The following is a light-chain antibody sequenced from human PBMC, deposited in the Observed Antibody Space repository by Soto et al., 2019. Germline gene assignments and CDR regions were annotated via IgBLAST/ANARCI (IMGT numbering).Light chain of an antibody. CDR2: EVN. CDR1: SSDVGGYNY. Sequence: QSVLTQPASVSGSPGQSITIPCTGTSSDVGGYNYVSWYQHHPGKAPKLMIYEVNNRPSGVSNRFSGSKSGNTASLTISGLQAEDEAAYYCSSYTSSSTWVFDGGTKLTVL. J-gene: IGLJ3*02. CDR3: SSYTSSSTWV. V-gene: IGLV2-14*01.